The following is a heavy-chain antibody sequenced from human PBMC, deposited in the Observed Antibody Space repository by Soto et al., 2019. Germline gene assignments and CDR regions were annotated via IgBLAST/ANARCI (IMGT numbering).Heavy chain of an antibody. D-gene: IGHD2-2*01. CDR3: GRGGSNSPNGMDV. J-gene: IGHJ6*02. V-gene: IGHV3-74*01. CDR2: INPDGSST. Sequence: PGGSLRLSCAASGFSFSTYLMHWARQSPGKGLVWVSRINPDGSSTNYADSAKGRFTISRDNAKNTLYLQMNSLRAEDTAVYYCGRGGSNSPNGMDVWGQGTTVTVS. CDR1: GFSFSTYL.